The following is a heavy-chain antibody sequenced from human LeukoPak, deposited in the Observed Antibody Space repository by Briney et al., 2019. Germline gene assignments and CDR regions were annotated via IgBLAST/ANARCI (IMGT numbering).Heavy chain of an antibody. J-gene: IGHJ4*02. Sequence: GRSLRLSCAASGFTFSSYGMHWVRQAPGKGLEWVAVIWSDGSNKYYADSVKGRFTISRDYSENALFLRMNSLRAEDTAVYYCARVFSGWSFDYWGQGTLVTVSS. CDR1: GFTFSSYG. CDR2: IWSDGSNK. CDR3: ARVFSGWSFDY. D-gene: IGHD6-19*01. V-gene: IGHV3-33*01.